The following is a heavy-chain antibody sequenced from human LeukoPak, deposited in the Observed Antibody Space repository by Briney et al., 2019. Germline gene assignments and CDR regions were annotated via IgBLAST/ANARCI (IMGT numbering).Heavy chain of an antibody. Sequence: GSLRLSCTASGFTFADSAMSWVRQAPGKGLQWVGLIRSQDYGGTTEYAASVQGRFTMSRDDSKSIAYLQMNNLKTEDTGIYYCTRDHFGGYQLAYRYLDLWGRGTLVTVSS. V-gene: IGHV3-49*04. D-gene: IGHD5-12*01. CDR2: IRSQDYGGTT. CDR3: TRDHFGGYQLAYRYLDL. J-gene: IGHJ2*01. CDR1: GFTFADSA.